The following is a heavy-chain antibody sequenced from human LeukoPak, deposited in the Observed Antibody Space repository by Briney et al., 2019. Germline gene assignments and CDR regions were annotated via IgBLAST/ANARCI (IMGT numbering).Heavy chain of an antibody. CDR2: IHYSGST. D-gene: IGHD6-19*01. V-gene: IGHV4-59*08. J-gene: IGHJ4*02. CDR1: GGTISSYY. Sequence: SDTLSLTCTVSGGTISSYYWNWIRQPPGKGLEWIGYIHYSGSTKYNPSLKSRVTISVDTSKNQFSLKLSSVTAADTAVYYCARWYSSGWAFDYWGQGTLVTVSS. CDR3: ARWYSSGWAFDY.